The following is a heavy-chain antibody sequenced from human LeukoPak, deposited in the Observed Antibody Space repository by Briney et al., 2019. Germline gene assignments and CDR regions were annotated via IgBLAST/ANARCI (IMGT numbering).Heavy chain of an antibody. CDR2: ISWDGGST. Sequence: GGSLRLSCAASGFTFDDYAMHWVRQAPGKGLEWVSLISWDGGSTYYADSVKGQFTISRDNSKNSLYLQMNSLRAEDTALYYCAKPSYGSADYFDYWGQGTLVTVSS. CDR3: AKPSYGSADYFDY. CDR1: GFTFDDYA. V-gene: IGHV3-43D*03. J-gene: IGHJ4*02. D-gene: IGHD3-10*01.